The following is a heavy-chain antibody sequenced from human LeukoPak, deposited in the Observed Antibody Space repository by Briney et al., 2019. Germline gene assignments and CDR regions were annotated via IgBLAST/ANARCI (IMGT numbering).Heavy chain of an antibody. V-gene: IGHV4-39*07. CDR2: IYYSGST. Sequence: PSETLSLTCTVSGGSISSSSYYWGWIRQPPGKGLEWIGSIYYSGSTNYNPSLKSRVTISVDKSKNQFSLKLSSVTAADTAVYYCARYCGSTSCHDAFDIWGQGTMVTVSS. D-gene: IGHD2-2*01. CDR1: GGSISSSSYY. J-gene: IGHJ3*02. CDR3: ARYCGSTSCHDAFDI.